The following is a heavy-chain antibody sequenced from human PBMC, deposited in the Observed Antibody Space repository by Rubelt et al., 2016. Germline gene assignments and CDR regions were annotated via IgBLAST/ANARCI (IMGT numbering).Heavy chain of an antibody. Sequence: PGGSLRLSCAASGFTFSTYGMTWVRQAPGKGLEWVSAISGSGGSTYYADSVKGRFTISRDNSRNTLFLQMNSLRAEDTAVYYRARDLGGAGSYYMGYFDYWGQGTLVTVSS. J-gene: IGHJ4*02. D-gene: IGHD3-10*01. CDR2: ISGSGGST. V-gene: IGHV3-23*01. CDR1: GFTFSTYG. CDR3: ARDLGGAGSYYMGYFDY.